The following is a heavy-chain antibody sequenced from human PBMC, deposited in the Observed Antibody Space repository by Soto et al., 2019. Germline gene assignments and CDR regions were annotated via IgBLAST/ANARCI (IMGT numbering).Heavy chain of an antibody. Sequence: GGSLRLSCAASGFTFSSYSVNWVRQAPGKGLEWVSYISSSSSTIYYADYVKGRFTISRDNAKNSLYLQMNSLRAEDTAVYYCARDYYDSSGYYALFDYWGQGT. J-gene: IGHJ4*02. V-gene: IGHV3-48*01. D-gene: IGHD3-22*01. CDR1: GFTFSSYS. CDR3: ARDYYDSSGYYALFDY. CDR2: ISSSSSTI.